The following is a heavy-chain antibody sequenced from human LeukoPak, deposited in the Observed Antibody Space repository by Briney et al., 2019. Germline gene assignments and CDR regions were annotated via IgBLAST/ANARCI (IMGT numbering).Heavy chain of an antibody. Sequence: GGSLMLSCSASGFTFSDYYMSSIRQAPGKGLEWVSAIGDTDADRKYADSVKGRFTISRDNSRNTLYLHLNSLRVEDTAIYYCGRNWKLDYWGQGTLVTVSS. D-gene: IGHD1-1*01. CDR2: IGDTDADR. CDR1: GFTFSDYY. V-gene: IGHV3-23*01. CDR3: GRNWKLDY. J-gene: IGHJ4*02.